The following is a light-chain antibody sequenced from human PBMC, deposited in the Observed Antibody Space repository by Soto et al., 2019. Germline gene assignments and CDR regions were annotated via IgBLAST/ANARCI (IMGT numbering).Light chain of an antibody. V-gene: IGKV3-20*01. CDR1: QSVSSSY. CDR2: GAS. J-gene: IGKJ1*01. Sequence: EIVLTQSPGALSLSPGERATLSCRASQSVSSSYLAWYQQKPGQAPRLLIYGASSRATGIPDRFSGSGSGTDFTLTISRLEPEDFAVYYCQQYGNSPPWTFDQGTKVEIK. CDR3: QQYGNSPPWT.